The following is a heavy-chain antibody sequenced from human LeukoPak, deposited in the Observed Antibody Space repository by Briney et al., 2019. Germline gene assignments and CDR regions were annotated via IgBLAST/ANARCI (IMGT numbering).Heavy chain of an antibody. J-gene: IGHJ4*02. CDR1: GFTSSSYG. Sequence: PGGSLRLSCAASGFTSSSYGMHWVRQAPGKGLEWVAVISYDGSNKYYADSVKGRFTISRDNSKNTLYLQMNSLRAEDTAVYYCAKVLSGSDPDGYWGQGTLVTVSS. V-gene: IGHV3-30*18. CDR2: ISYDGSNK. CDR3: AKVLSGSDPDGY. D-gene: IGHD1-26*01.